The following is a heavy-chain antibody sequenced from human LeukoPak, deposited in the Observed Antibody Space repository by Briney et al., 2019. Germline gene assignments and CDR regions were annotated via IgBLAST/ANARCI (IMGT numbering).Heavy chain of an antibody. Sequence: PGGSLRLSCAASGFTLRSHCMHWVRQAPGKGLEWVAVIWYDGSNKYYADSVKGRFTISRDNAKNTLYLQMDSLRVEDTAVYYCARDLGYYYMDVWGKGTTVTVSS. V-gene: IGHV3-33*01. CDR2: IWYDGSNK. CDR3: ARDLGYYYMDV. J-gene: IGHJ6*03. D-gene: IGHD3-3*01. CDR1: GFTLRSHC.